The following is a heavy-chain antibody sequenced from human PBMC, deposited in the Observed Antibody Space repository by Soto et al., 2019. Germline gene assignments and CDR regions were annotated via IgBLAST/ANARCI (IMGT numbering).Heavy chain of an antibody. J-gene: IGHJ6*02. CDR2: ISSSSSTI. D-gene: IGHD6-13*01. CDR1: GFTFSSYS. Sequence: EVQLVESGGGLVQPGGSLRLSCAASGFTFSSYSMNWVRQAPGKGLEWVSYISSSSSTIYYADSVKGRFTISRDNAKNSLYLQMNSLRDEDTAVYYCARDTQQLIDFGMDVWGQGITVTVSS. V-gene: IGHV3-48*02. CDR3: ARDTQQLIDFGMDV.